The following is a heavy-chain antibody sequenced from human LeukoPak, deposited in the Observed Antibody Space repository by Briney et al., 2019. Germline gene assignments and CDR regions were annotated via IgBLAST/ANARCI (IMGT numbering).Heavy chain of an antibody. CDR1: GFTFSTYT. D-gene: IGHD7-27*01. J-gene: IGHJ4*02. CDR3: AIDPNWGIHY. Sequence: GGSLRLSCAASGFTFSTYTMYWVRQPPGKGLEWVSIIGGSGGDIHYADSVKGRFTISRDNSKNTLYLQMNSLRVEDTAIYYCAIDPNWGIHYWGQGVLVTVSS. CDR2: IGGSGGDI. V-gene: IGHV3-23*01.